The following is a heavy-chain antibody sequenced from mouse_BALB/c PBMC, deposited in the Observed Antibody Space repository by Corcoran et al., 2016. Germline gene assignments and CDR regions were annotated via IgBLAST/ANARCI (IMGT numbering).Heavy chain of an antibody. CDR3: AREPYAMDY. J-gene: IGHJ4*01. V-gene: IGHV9-3-1*01. Sequence: QIQLVQSGPELKTPGETVKISCKASGYTLTNYGMNGVKQAPGKGLKWMGWINTYTGEPTYADDFKGRFAFSLETSASTAYLQINNLKNEDTATYFCAREPYAMDYWGQGTSVTVSS. CDR1: GYTLTNYG. CDR2: INTYTGEP.